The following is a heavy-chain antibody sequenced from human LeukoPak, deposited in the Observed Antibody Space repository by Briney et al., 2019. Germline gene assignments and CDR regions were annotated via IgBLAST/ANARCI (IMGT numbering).Heavy chain of an antibody. J-gene: IGHJ4*02. V-gene: IGHV3-23*01. CDR1: GFTFSSYA. Sequence: GGSLRLSCAASGFTFSSYAMSWVRHAPRKGQEWVLAISSSGGNTCYADSVKGLFTISRDISKNTLYLQMNSLRTEDTAVYYGAKCLRQASPGYSSSWYSAGVAYWGQGTLVTVSS. D-gene: IGHD6-13*01. CDR2: ISSSGGNT. CDR3: AKCLRQASPGYSSSWYSAGVAY.